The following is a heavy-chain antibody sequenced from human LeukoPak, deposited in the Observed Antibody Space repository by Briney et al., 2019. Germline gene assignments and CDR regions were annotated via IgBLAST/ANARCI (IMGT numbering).Heavy chain of an antibody. J-gene: IGHJ6*02. CDR2: ISSSGSTI. CDR1: GFTFSDYY. V-gene: IGHV3-11*01. Sequence: PGGSLRLSCAASGFTFSDYYMSWIRQAPGKGLEWVSYISSSGSTIYYADSVKGRFTISRDNAKNSLYLQMNSLRAEDTAVYYCARSDILTGYYPQNYYYYGMDVWGQGTTVTVSS. CDR3: ARSDILTGYYPQNYYYYGMDV. D-gene: IGHD3-9*01.